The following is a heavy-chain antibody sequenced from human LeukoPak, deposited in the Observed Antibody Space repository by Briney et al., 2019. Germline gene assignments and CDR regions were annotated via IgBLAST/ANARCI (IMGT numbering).Heavy chain of an antibody. CDR3: ATSGSYGLPDAFDI. D-gene: IGHD1-26*01. J-gene: IGHJ3*02. CDR1: GFTFSSYG. Sequence: PGGSRGLSGAASGFTFSSYGLNWVGQPPGRGRDWVSYISSSSSTIYYADSVKGRFTISRDNAKNSLYLQMNSLRAEDTAVYYCATSGSYGLPDAFDIWGQGTMVTVSS. V-gene: IGHV3-48*04. CDR2: ISSSSSTI.